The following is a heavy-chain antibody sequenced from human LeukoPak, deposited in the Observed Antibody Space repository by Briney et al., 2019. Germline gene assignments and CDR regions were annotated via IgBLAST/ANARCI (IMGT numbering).Heavy chain of an antibody. D-gene: IGHD2-2*01. V-gene: IGHV3-48*01. CDR1: AFTFSTYS. CDR2: ISSNSSTI. Sequence: GGSLRLSCAASAFTFSTYSMNWVRQTPGKGLEWVSYISSNSSTIYYADSVKGRFTISRDNAKNSLYLQMNSLRAEDAAVYYCARDLGDCSSGSCYPYYMDVWGKGTTVTVSS. J-gene: IGHJ6*03. CDR3: ARDLGDCSSGSCYPYYMDV.